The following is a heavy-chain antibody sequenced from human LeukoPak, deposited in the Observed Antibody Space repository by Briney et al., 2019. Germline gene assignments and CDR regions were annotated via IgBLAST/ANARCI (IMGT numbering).Heavy chain of an antibody. Sequence: GGSQRLSCAASGFTFSSYDMHWVRQATGKGLEWVSAIGTAGDTYYPGSVKGRFTISRENAKNSLYLQMNSLRAGDTAVYYCARALRYDSSGPTDAFDIWGQGTMVTVSS. V-gene: IGHV3-13*01. CDR1: GFTFSSYD. CDR2: IGTAGDT. D-gene: IGHD3-22*01. J-gene: IGHJ3*02. CDR3: ARALRYDSSGPTDAFDI.